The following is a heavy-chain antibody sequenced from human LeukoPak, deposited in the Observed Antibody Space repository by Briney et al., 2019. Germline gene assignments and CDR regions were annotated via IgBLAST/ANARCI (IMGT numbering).Heavy chain of an antibody. V-gene: IGHV4-59*01. Sequence: SETLSLTCTVSGVSITSYYWSWIRQPPGKGLEWIGYIYYNGSTNYNPSLKSRVTISVDTSKNQFSLTLSSVTAADTAVYYCARATYGDYWGQGTLVTVSS. CDR3: ARATYGDY. CDR1: GVSITSYY. J-gene: IGHJ4*02. D-gene: IGHD3-10*01. CDR2: IYYNGST.